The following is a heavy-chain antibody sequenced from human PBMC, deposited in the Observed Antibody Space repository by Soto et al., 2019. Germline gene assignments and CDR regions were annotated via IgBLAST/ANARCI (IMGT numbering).Heavy chain of an antibody. J-gene: IGHJ4*02. D-gene: IGHD4-17*01. CDR2: IIPIFGTA. CDR1: GGTFSSYA. Sequence: QVQLVQSGAEVKKPGSSVKVSCKASGGTFSSYAISWVRQAPGQGLEWMGGIIPIFGTANYAQKFQGRVTITADESTSTAYRERSSLRSEDTAVYYCARVWTSTVVTGGGLVYGGKGTLVTVPS. CDR3: ARVWTSTVVTGGGLVY. V-gene: IGHV1-69*01.